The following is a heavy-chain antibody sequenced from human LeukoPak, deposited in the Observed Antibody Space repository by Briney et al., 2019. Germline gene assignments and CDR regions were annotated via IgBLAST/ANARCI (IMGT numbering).Heavy chain of an antibody. D-gene: IGHD3-22*01. CDR1: GFTFNNYV. Sequence: GGSLRLSCAASGFTFNNYVMSWIRQAPGKGLEWVSVVSNSGGSTYYADSVKGRFTISRDNSKNTMYLQMNSLRAEDTAVYYCAKDPVKLYYYDSSGPNWFDPWGQGTLVTVSS. V-gene: IGHV3-23*01. CDR2: VSNSGGST. CDR3: AKDPVKLYYYDSSGPNWFDP. J-gene: IGHJ5*02.